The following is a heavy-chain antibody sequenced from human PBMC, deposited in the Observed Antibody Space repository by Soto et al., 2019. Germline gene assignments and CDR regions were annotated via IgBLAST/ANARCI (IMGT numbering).Heavy chain of an antibody. CDR2: IYHSGRT. CDR1: GDSITNDRW. CDR3: TANGYYSLDY. Sequence: QVQLQESGPGLVKPSGTLSLTCSVSGDSITNDRWWSWVRQSPGKGLEWIGEIYHSGRTNYNPSLKRRVIISVVKAKNNFPLTLSSVTAAYTAVYYCTANGYYSLDYWGQGSPVTVSS. D-gene: IGHD5-12*01. V-gene: IGHV4-4*02. J-gene: IGHJ4*02.